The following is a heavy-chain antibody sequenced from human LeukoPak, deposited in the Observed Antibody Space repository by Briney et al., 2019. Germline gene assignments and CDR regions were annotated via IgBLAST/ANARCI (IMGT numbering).Heavy chain of an antibody. V-gene: IGHV2-70*01. CDR1: GFSLRTRGMC. D-gene: IGHD6-13*01. J-gene: IGHJ4*02. CDR2: IDWDDDK. CDR3: ARMRIAAAGTRYFDY. Sequence: SGPTLVNPPPTLTLTCTFSGFSLRTRGMCVSWIRQPPGKALEWLALIDWDDDKYYSTSLKTRLTISKDTSKNQVVLTMTNMDPVDTATYYCARMRIAAAGTRYFDYWGQGTLVTVSS.